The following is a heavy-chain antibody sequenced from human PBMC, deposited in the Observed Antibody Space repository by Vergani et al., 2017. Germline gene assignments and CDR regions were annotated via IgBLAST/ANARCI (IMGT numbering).Heavy chain of an antibody. Sequence: QVQLVQSGAEVKKPGASVKVSCKASGYTFTSYGISGVRQAPGQGLEWMGRIIPILGIANYAQKFQGRVTITADKSTSTAYLVLSSLRSEGTAVYYCARYCSSTSCYTQDYYYYYGMDVWGQGTTVTVSS. CDR3: ARYCSSTSCYTQDYYYYYGMDV. CDR2: IIPILGIA. V-gene: IGHV1-69*09. J-gene: IGHJ6*02. CDR1: GYTFTSYG. D-gene: IGHD2-2*02.